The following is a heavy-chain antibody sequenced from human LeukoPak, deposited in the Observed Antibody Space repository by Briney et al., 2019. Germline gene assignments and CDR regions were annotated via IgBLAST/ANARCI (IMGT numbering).Heavy chain of an antibody. CDR1: GASNNSFY. V-gene: IGHV4-4*09. CDR2: TLPSGNS. CDR3: ARKVPKKGWFDP. Sequence: PSETLSLSCIVSGASNNSFYWSWLRQPPGKGLEWIGYTLPSGNSNYSPSLKSRVTISVDTSTNQFSLKLKSVTAADTAVYSCARKVPKKGWFDPWGQGTLVTVSS. J-gene: IGHJ5*02.